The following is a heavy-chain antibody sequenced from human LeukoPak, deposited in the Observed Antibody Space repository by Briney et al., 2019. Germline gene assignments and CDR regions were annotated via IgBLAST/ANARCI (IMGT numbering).Heavy chain of an antibody. J-gene: IGHJ6*03. CDR1: GDSISSGGYY. CDR3: ARDRAEPRAVPAANLIGEKYSYYYYMDV. CDR2: IYYSGST. Sequence: SETLSLTCTVSGDSISSGGYYWSWIRQHPGKGLEWIGYIYYSGSTYYNPSLKSRVIISIDTSKNQFSLKLSSATAADTAVYYCARDRAEPRAVPAANLIGEKYSYYYYMDVWGKGTTVTVSS. V-gene: IGHV4-31*03. D-gene: IGHD2-2*01.